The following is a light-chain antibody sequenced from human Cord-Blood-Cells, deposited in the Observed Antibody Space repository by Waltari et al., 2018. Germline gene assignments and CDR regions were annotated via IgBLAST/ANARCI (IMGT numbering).Light chain of an antibody. V-gene: IGLV3-25*03. CDR2: KDS. J-gene: IGLJ3*02. CDR3: QSADSSGTYRWV. CDR1: ALPKQY. Sequence: SYELTQPPSVSVSPGPTARITCPGAALPKQYASLYQQKPGQAPVLVIYKDSERPSGIPERFSGSSSGTTVTLTISGVQAEDEADYYCQSADSSGTYRWVFGGGTKLTVL.